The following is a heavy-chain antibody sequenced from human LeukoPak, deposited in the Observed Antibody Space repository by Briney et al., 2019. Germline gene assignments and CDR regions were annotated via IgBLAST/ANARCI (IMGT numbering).Heavy chain of an antibody. CDR2: IYSGGST. J-gene: IGHJ4*02. D-gene: IGHD3-22*01. Sequence: GGSLRLSCAASGFTVSSNYMSWVRQAPGKGLEWVSVIYSGGSTYYADSVKGRFTISRDNSKNTLYLQMNSLRAEDTAVYYCARIGDYYDSSGYYYVGYFDYWGQGALVTVSS. V-gene: IGHV3-53*01. CDR3: ARIGDYYDSSGYYYVGYFDY. CDR1: GFTVSSNY.